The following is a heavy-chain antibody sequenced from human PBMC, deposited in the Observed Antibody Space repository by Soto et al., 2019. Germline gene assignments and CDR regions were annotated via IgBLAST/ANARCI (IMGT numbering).Heavy chain of an antibody. Sequence: QVQLVESGGGLVKPGGSLRLSCAASRFTFSDYYMSWTRQAPGKGLEFISYISSVGSTIYYADSVKGRFTISRDNAKNSLYLKMNSLSVEDTGVYYCAREGEREYSGYGSFGYWGQGTLVTVSS. CDR1: RFTFSDYY. V-gene: IGHV3-11*01. J-gene: IGHJ4*02. CDR2: ISSVGSTI. D-gene: IGHD5-12*01. CDR3: AREGEREYSGYGSFGY.